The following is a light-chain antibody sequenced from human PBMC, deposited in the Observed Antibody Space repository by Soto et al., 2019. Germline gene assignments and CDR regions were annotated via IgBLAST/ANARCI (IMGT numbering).Light chain of an antibody. J-gene: IGLJ2*01. CDR3: AAWDDSLSGPV. V-gene: IGLV1-47*01. CDR1: SFNIGSNY. CDR2: RNN. Sequence: QSVLTQPPSASGTPGQRVTISCSGSSFNIGSNYVYWYQHLPGTAPKLLIYRNNQRPSGVPDRFSGSKSGTSASLVISGLRSEDEADYYCAAWDDSLSGPVFGGGTKLTVL.